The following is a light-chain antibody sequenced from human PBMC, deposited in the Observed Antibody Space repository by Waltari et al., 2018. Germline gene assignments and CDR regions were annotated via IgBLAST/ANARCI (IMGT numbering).Light chain of an antibody. CDR3: QQRSNWPT. CDR1: QSVSSY. J-gene: IGKJ5*01. CDR2: DAS. V-gene: IGKV3-11*01. Sequence: EIVLTQSPPTLSLSPAERATLSCRASQSVSSYLAWYQQKPGQAPRLLIYDASNRATGIPARFSGSGSVTDFTLTISSLEPEDFAVYYCQQRSNWPTFGQGTRLEIK.